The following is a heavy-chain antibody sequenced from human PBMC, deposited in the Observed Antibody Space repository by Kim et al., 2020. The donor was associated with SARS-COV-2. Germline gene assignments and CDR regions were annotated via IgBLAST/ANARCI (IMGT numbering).Heavy chain of an antibody. CDR1: GFTFRSYG. V-gene: IGHV3-30*02. D-gene: IGHD3-10*01. CDR3: AKDHHGFTFFEY. CDR2: IWTDGSGSHE. Sequence: GGSLRLSCAASGFTFRSYGMHWVRQAPRKGLEWVAVIWTDGSGSHENYADSVKGRLTISRDNSNNMLYLQMTSLRAEDTAVYYCAKDHHGFTFFEYWGQGILVTVSP. J-gene: IGHJ4*02.